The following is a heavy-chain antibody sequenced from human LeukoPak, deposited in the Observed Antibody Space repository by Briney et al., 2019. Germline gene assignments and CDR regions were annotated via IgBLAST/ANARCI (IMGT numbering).Heavy chain of an antibody. V-gene: IGHV3-30*04. D-gene: IGHD6-19*01. J-gene: IGHJ4*02. CDR2: ISYDGSNK. CDR3: ARDKYSSGWADY. Sequence: GRSLRLSCAASGFTFSSYAMHWVRQAPGKGPEWVAVISYDGSNKYYADSVKGRFTISRDNSKNTLYLQMNSLRAEDTAVYYCARDKYSSGWADYWGQGTLVTVSS. CDR1: GFTFSSYA.